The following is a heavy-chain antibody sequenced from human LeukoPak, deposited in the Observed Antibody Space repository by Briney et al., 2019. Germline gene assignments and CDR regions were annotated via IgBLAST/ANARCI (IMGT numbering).Heavy chain of an antibody. V-gene: IGHV7-4-1*02. Sequence: ASVKVSCKTSGYPFSAHFLNWVRQAPGQGLEWMGNIDTTTGNPRYAQDFTGRFVFSLDTSVSTAYLQITSLKADDTAAYYCVRGTPTPGMDYWGQGTQVTVSS. J-gene: IGHJ4*02. D-gene: IGHD3-10*01. CDR1: GYPFSAHF. CDR2: IDTTTGNP. CDR3: VRGTPTPGMDY.